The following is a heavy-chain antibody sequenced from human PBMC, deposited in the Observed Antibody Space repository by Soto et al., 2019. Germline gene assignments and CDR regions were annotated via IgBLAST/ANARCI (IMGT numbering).Heavy chain of an antibody. CDR3: ASLQTSGWYGVH. J-gene: IGHJ4*02. Sequence: ASVKVSCKASGYSFTGYYIHWLRQAPGQGLEWMGWIYPNSGDTKSAQKFQGRLALTRDTSITTAYMELSSLRSDDTAIYYCASLQTSGWYGVHWGQGTLVTVSS. D-gene: IGHD6-19*01. CDR1: GYSFTGYY. V-gene: IGHV1-2*02. CDR2: IYPNSGDT.